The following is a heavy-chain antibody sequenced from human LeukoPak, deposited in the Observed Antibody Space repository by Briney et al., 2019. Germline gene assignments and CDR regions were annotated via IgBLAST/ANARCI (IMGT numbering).Heavy chain of an antibody. CDR2: IGTAGDT. V-gene: IGHV3-13*01. D-gene: IGHD1-26*01. Sequence: GGSLRLSCAASGFTFSSYDMHWVRQATGKGLEWVSAIGTAGDTYYPGSVKGRFTISRENAKNSLYLQMNSLRAGDTAVYYCARSPVDTIVGATHYFDYWGQGTLVTVSP. CDR3: ARSPVDTIVGATHYFDY. CDR1: GFTFSSYD. J-gene: IGHJ4*02.